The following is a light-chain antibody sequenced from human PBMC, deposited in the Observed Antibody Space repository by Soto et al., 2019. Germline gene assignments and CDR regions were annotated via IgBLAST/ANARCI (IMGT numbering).Light chain of an antibody. Sequence: DIQMTQSPSSLSASIGDRVTITCRASQTISTYLNWYQQQPGKAPKLLIYAASTLQSGVPSRFSGSGSGTEFALTISSLQPEDFAIYCCQQSYSSPWTFGQGTKVEIK. J-gene: IGKJ1*01. V-gene: IGKV1-39*01. CDR3: QQSYSSPWT. CDR2: AAS. CDR1: QTISTY.